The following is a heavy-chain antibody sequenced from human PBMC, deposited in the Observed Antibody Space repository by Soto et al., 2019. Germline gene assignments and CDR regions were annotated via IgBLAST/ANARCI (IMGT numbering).Heavy chain of an antibody. J-gene: IGHJ6*02. Sequence: EVQLLESGGGLVQPGGSLRLSCAASGFTFSNAWMSWVRQAPGKGLEWVGRIKSKTDGGTTDYAAPVKGRFTISRDDSKNTLYLQMNSLKTEDTAVYYCTTSRFWVRATISYYYYGMDVWGQGTTVTVSS. D-gene: IGHD5-12*01. V-gene: IGHV3-15*01. CDR2: IKSKTDGGTT. CDR3: TTSRFWVRATISYYYYGMDV. CDR1: GFTFSNAW.